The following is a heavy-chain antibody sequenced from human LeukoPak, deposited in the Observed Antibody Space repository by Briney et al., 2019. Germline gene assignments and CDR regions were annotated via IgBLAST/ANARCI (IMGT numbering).Heavy chain of an antibody. Sequence: GGSLRLSCAASGFTFSSYAMHWVRQAPGKGLEWVAVISYDGSNKYYADSVKGRFTISRDNSKNTLYLQMNSLRAEDTAVYYCGKDNGGNYPRDAFDIWGQGTMVTVSS. CDR1: GFTFSSYA. J-gene: IGHJ3*02. V-gene: IGHV3-30-3*01. CDR3: GKDNGGNYPRDAFDI. D-gene: IGHD4-23*01. CDR2: ISYDGSNK.